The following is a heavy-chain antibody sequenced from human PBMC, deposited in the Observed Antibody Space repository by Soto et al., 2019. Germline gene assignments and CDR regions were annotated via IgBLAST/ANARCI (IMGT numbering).Heavy chain of an antibody. V-gene: IGHV4-34*01. J-gene: IGHJ6*02. D-gene: IGHD3-16*01. CDR3: ARAADLRVYYYYYGMDV. CDR1: GGSFSGYY. Sequence: SETLSLTCAVYGGSFSGYYWSWIRQPPGKGLEWIGEINHSGSTNYNPSLKSRVTISVDTSKNQFSLKLSSVTAADTAVYYCARAADLRVYYYYYGMDVWGQGTTVTVSS. CDR2: INHSGST.